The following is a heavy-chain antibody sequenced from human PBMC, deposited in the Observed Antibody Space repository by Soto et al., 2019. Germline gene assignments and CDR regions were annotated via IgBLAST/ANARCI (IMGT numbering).Heavy chain of an antibody. CDR2: IYQSGST. CDR3: ARDMSGCSSSDCYLAGWFDP. CDR1: GAPITSGAYS. Sequence: QLQLRESGSGLVKPSQTLSLTCTVSGAPITSGAYSWSWIRQPPGKGLEWIGFIYQSGSTHYNPSLKSRVPTSVDRSKTHFSLQLTSLTAADTAVYYCARDMSGCSSSDCYLAGWFDPWGPGTLVTVSS. V-gene: IGHV4-30-2*01. D-gene: IGHD2-21*02. J-gene: IGHJ5*02.